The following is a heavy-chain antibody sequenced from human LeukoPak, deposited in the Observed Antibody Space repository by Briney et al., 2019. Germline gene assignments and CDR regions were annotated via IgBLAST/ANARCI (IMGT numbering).Heavy chain of an antibody. V-gene: IGHV6-1*01. J-gene: IGHJ4*02. CDR2: TYYRSKWYN. D-gene: IGHD6-19*01. CDR3: ARDFGTTGWHTFDY. Sequence: KASQTLSLTCVVSGDSVSSKNGAWNWIRQSPSRGLEWLGRTYYRSKWYNDYAESMEGRMTISQDTSKNQYSLHLNSVTPDDTVVYYCARDFGTTGWHTFDYWGQGTLVTVSS. CDR1: GDSVSSKNGA.